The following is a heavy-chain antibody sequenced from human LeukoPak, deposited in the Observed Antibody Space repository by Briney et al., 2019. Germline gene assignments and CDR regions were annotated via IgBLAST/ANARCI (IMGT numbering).Heavy chain of an antibody. J-gene: IGHJ4*02. CDR3: ARWVYDAFDY. Sequence: SETLSLTCTVSGGSISSYYWSWIRQPPGKGLEWIGNIYDRGSTKYNPSLKSRVTISVDTSKNQFSLKLSSVTAADTAVYYCARWVYDAFDYWGQGTLVTVSS. CDR1: GGSISSYY. V-gene: IGHV4-59*01. CDR2: IYDRGST. D-gene: IGHD6-13*01.